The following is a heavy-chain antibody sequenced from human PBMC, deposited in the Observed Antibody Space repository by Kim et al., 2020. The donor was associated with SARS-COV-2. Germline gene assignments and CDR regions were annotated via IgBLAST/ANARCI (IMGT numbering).Heavy chain of an antibody. CDR1: GFTFSSYS. V-gene: IGHV3-21*01. CDR3: ARDQGNDYVWGSYYY. Sequence: GGSLRLSCAASGFTFSSYSMNWVRQAPGKGLEWVSSISSSSSYIYYADSVKGRFTISRDNAKNSLYLQMNSLRAEDTAVYYCARDQGNDYVWGSYYYWGQGTLVTVSS. D-gene: IGHD3-16*01. J-gene: IGHJ4*02. CDR2: ISSSSSYI.